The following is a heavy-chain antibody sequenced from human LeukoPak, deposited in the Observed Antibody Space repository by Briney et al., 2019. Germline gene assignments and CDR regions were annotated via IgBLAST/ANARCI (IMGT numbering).Heavy chain of an antibody. D-gene: IGHD6-13*01. Sequence: GASVKVSCKASGYTFTSYDINWVRQAPGQGLEWMGWMNPNSGNTGYAQKFQGRVTITRNTSISTAYMELSSLRSEDTAVYYCALAAAAGILDYFDYWGQGTLVTVSS. CDR3: ALAAAAGILDYFDY. CDR2: MNPNSGNT. V-gene: IGHV1-8*03. CDR1: GYTFTSYD. J-gene: IGHJ4*02.